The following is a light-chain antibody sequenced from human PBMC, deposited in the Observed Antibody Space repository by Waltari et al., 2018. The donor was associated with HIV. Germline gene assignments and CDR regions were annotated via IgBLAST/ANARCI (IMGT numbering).Light chain of an antibody. J-gene: IGLJ2*01. V-gene: IGLV1-47*01. CDR3: ATWDDSLSGVV. CDR2: RND. Sequence: QSVLTQPPSASGTPGQKVTISCSGSSSNIGRNDVFWYQQLPGAAPKLPMYRNDQRPSGVPDRFSGSKSGTSASLAISGPRSEDEADYTCATWDDSLSGVVFGGGTKLNVL. CDR1: SSNIGRND.